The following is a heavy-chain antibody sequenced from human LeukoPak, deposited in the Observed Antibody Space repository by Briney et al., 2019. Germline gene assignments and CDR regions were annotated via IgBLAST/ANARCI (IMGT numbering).Heavy chain of an antibody. J-gene: IGHJ4*02. D-gene: IGHD4-23*01. V-gene: IGHV4-39*07. CDR2: MYYGGSP. CDR1: GVYIDTNSHY. CDR3: ARLSGGTVDY. Sequence: SETLSLTCIVSGVYIDTNSHYWGWVRQPPGKGLEWIGTMYYGGSPDHNPSLNSRVTISLDASKNQFSLKLSSVTAADTAVYYCARLSGGTVDYWGQGTLVTVSS.